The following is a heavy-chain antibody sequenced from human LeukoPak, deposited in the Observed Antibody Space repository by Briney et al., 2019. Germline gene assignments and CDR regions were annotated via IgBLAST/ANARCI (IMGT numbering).Heavy chain of an antibody. V-gene: IGHV3-30*18. CDR1: GFTFSSYT. CDR2: ISYDGSNK. Sequence: GGSLRLSCAASGFTFSSYTVNWIRQAPGKGLEWVAVISYDGSNKYYADSVKGRFTISRDNSKNTLYLQMNSLRAEDTAVYYCAKDYTGMKDAFDIWGQGTMVTVSS. J-gene: IGHJ3*02. D-gene: IGHD2-8*02. CDR3: AKDYTGMKDAFDI.